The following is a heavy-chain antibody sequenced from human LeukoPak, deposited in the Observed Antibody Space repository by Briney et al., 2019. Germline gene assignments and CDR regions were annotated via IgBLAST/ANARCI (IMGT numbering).Heavy chain of an antibody. V-gene: IGHV3-64D*06. J-gene: IGHJ4*02. Sequence: GGSLRLSCSASGFTLSRYGMHWVRQAPGKGLEYVSGISSNGGSTNYADSVKGRFTISRDNSKNTLHLQMSSLRAEDTAVYYCVRGYCSSISCSLIDYGGQGTLVTVSS. CDR2: ISSNGGST. CDR3: VRGYCSSISCSLIDY. D-gene: IGHD2-2*01. CDR1: GFTLSRYG.